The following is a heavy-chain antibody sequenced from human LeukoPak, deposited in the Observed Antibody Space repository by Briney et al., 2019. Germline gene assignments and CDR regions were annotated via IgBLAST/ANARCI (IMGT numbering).Heavy chain of an antibody. Sequence: SETLSLTCIVSVGSISSYYWTWIRQPPGKGLEYIGYIYYSGNTNYNPSLKSRVTISVDRSKNQFSLKLTSVTAEDTAVYYCARINSGWYFDYWGQGTLVTVSS. V-gene: IGHV4-59*01. D-gene: IGHD6-19*01. CDR3: ARINSGWYFDY. CDR2: IYYSGNT. J-gene: IGHJ4*02. CDR1: VGSISSYY.